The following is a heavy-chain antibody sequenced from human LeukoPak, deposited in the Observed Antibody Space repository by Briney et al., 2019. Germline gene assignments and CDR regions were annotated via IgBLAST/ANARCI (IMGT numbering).Heavy chain of an antibody. J-gene: IGHJ4*02. V-gene: IGHV3-21*01. D-gene: IGHD1-7*01. Sequence: PGGSLRLSCAASGFTFSSYSMNWVRQAPGKGLEWVSSISSSSSYIYYADSVKGRFTISRDSAKNSLYLQMNSLRAEDTAVYYCARGESITGTTPSYWGQGTLVTVSS. CDR3: ARGESITGTTPSY. CDR2: ISSSSSYI. CDR1: GFTFSSYS.